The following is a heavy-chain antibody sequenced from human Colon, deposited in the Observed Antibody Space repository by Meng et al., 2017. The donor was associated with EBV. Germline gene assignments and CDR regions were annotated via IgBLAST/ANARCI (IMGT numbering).Heavy chain of an antibody. Sequence: QECGAGLANPCNDLSLPCPVSGGSIGSSSWSWIRQPPAKGLEWIGYIYYSGSTNYNPSLKSRVTISVDTSKNQFSLKLSSVTAADTAVYYCARHFINWFDPWGQGTLVTVSS. J-gene: IGHJ5*02. CDR3: ARHFINWFDP. V-gene: IGHV4-59*08. CDR1: GGSIGSSS. CDR2: IYYSGST.